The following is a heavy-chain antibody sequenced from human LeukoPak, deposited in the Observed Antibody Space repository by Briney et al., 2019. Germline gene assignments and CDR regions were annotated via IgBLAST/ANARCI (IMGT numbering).Heavy chain of an antibody. Sequence: SETLSLTSSVSVAPPTIYYWNWIPHPPGKGLEWIGRYASGTTTHNPSRKSQFTMSIDTSKNQDSLKRTSVTAADTAVYYCATGDHSFDNWGQGTLVTVTP. V-gene: IGHV4-4*07. D-gene: IGHD7-27*01. CDR2: YASGTT. CDR1: VAPPTIYY. J-gene: IGHJ4*02. CDR3: ATGDHSFDN.